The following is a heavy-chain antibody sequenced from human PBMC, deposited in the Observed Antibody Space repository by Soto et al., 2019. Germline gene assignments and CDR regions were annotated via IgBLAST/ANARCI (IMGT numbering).Heavy chain of an antibody. J-gene: IGHJ3*02. D-gene: IGHD5-12*01. CDR1: GFTFSAYY. V-gene: IGHV1-2*02. CDR2: INPNSGGT. Sequence: GASVKVSCKASGFTFSAYYIYWVRQAPGQGLEWIGWINPNSGGTNNAQKFQGRVTMTRDTSTSTVYMELSALISDDTAVYYCARVNIVATIRAFDIWGQGTMVTVSS. CDR3: ARVNIVATIRAFDI.